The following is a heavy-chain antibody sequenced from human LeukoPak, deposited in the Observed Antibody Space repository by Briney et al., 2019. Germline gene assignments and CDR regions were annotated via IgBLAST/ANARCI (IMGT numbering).Heavy chain of an antibody. J-gene: IGHJ4*02. D-gene: IGHD5-18*01. Sequence: SGGSLRLSCAASGFTFDDYAMHWVRQAPGKGLEWVSSISWNSGSIAYADSVKGRFTISRDNAKNSLYLQMNSLRAEDTALYYCAKDKGYGPGFTYYFDYWGQGTLVTVSS. V-gene: IGHV3-9*01. CDR1: GFTFDDYA. CDR2: ISWNSGSI. CDR3: AKDKGYGPGFTYYFDY.